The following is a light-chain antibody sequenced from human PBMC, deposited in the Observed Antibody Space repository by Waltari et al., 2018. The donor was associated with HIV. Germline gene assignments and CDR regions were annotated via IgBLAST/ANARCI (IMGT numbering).Light chain of an antibody. V-gene: IGKV1-5*03. CDR2: QAS. CDR3: QQYYTYPWT. CDR1: QSISMW. J-gene: IGKJ1*01. Sequence: DIQMTQSPSTLSPSVGDRVTITCRARQSISMWLAWYQQKPGQAPKLLIYQASDLESGVPSRFSGSGSETEFTLTISSLQPDDFAVYYCQQYYTYPWTFGQGTKVEIK.